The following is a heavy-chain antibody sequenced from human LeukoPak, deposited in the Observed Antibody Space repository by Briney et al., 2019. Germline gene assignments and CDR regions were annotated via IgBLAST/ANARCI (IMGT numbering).Heavy chain of an antibody. J-gene: IGHJ4*02. V-gene: IGHV3-30-3*01. CDR2: ISYDGSNK. CDR1: GFTFSSYA. D-gene: IGHD4-17*01. Sequence: GGSLRLSCAASGFTFSSYAMHWVRQAPGKGLEWVAVISYDGSNKYYADSVKGRFTISRDNSKNTLYLQMNSLRAEDTAVYYCATQYGDSDYWGQGTPVTVSS. CDR3: ATQYGDSDY.